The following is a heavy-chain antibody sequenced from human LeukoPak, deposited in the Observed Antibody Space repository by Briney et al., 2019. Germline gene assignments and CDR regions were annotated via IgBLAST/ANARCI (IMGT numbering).Heavy chain of an antibody. CDR1: GYGLTGYY. CDR2: ISPNRDAT. CDR3: ARDSGRYSFDY. J-gene: IGHJ4*02. D-gene: IGHD1-26*01. Sequence: GASVKVSCKASGYGLTGYYMHWVRQAPGQGLEWMGWISPNRDATNYAQRFQGRVTMTRDTSISTAYMELSRLTSDDTAVYYCARDSGRYSFDYWGQGTLVTVSS. V-gene: IGHV1-2*02.